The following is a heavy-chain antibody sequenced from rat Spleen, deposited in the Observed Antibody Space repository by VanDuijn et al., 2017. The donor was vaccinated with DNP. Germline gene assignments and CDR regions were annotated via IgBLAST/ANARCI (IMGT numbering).Heavy chain of an antibody. J-gene: IGHJ2*01. CDR3: ARRATTFEY. D-gene: IGHD1-10*01. V-gene: IGHV5-22*01. CDR2: ISYEGSST. Sequence: EVQLVESGGGLVQPGRSLKLSCAASGFTFSDYYMAWVRQAPKKGLEWVASISYEGSSTYYGDSVKGRFTISRDNAKSTLYLQMNSLRSEDTATYYCARRATTFEYWGQGVMVTVSS. CDR1: GFTFSDYY.